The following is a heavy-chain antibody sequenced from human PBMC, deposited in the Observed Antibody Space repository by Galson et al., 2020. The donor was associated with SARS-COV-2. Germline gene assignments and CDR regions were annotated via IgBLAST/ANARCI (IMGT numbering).Heavy chain of an antibody. CDR1: GFTFNNYA. Sequence: GGSLRLSCAASGFTFNNYAMTWVRQAPGKGLEWVPTITNNDADTYYADSVKGRFTISRDNSKNTQYLEMNSLRAGDAATYYCAKDVFMGGGSCFDSWGQGTLVTVSS. D-gene: IGHD2-15*01. CDR3: AKDVFMGGGSCFDS. J-gene: IGHJ4*02. V-gene: IGHV3-23*01. CDR2: ITNNDADT.